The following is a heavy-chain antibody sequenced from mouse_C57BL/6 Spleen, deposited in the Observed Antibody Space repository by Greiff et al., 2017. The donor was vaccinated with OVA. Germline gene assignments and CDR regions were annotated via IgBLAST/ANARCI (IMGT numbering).Heavy chain of an antibody. D-gene: IGHD2-5*01. J-gene: IGHJ4*01. CDR3: ARSYCSNYNAMDD. V-gene: IGHV3-1*01. CDR1: GYSITSGYD. CDR2: ISYSGST. Sequence: EVQLVESGPGMVKPSQSLSLTCTVTGYSITSGYDWHWIRHFPGNKLEWMGYISYSGSTNYNPSLKSRISITHDTSKNHFFLKLNSVTEEDAATYYGARSYCSNYNAMDDWGQGTSVTVSS.